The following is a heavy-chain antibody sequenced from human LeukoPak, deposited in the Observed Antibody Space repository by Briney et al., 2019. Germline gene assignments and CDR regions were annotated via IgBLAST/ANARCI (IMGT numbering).Heavy chain of an antibody. CDR3: ARNPGIDIAARQNSWLDP. J-gene: IGHJ5*02. D-gene: IGHD6-6*01. Sequence: GGSLRLSCAASGFTFSSYAMHWVRQAPGKGLEWVAVISYDGSNKYYADSVKGRFTISRDNSKNTLYLQMNSLRAEDTAVYYCARNPGIDIAARQNSWLDPWGQGTLVTVSS. V-gene: IGHV3-30-3*01. CDR2: ISYDGSNK. CDR1: GFTFSSYA.